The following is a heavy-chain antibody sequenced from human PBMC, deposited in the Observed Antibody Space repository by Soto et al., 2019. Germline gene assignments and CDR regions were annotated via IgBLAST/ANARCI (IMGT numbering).Heavy chain of an antibody. D-gene: IGHD1-1*01. Sequence: EVQVLESGGGLVQRGGSLRPSCAASGFTFSINAMGWVRQAPGRGLEWVSGISAGGSNTYSADSVKGRFSISRDNSKNRLYLQMNSLRAEDTAIYYCARQQPQASRGWFDPWGQGTLVTVSS. CDR2: ISAGGSNT. CDR1: GFTFSINA. V-gene: IGHV3-23*01. CDR3: ARQQPQASRGWFDP. J-gene: IGHJ5*02.